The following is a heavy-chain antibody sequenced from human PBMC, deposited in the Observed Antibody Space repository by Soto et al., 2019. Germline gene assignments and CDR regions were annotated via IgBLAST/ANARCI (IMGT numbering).Heavy chain of an antibody. V-gene: IGHV3-66*01. D-gene: IGHD3-22*01. CDR2: IYSGGTT. J-gene: IGHJ5*02. Sequence: EVQLVESGGGLVQPGGSLRLSCAASGFTVSSNYRSWVRQAPGKGLEWVSVIYSGGTTYYADSVKGRFTISRDNSKNTLYLQMNSLRAEDTAVYYCARNGDSSDYRGWFAPWGQGTLVTVSS. CDR1: GFTVSSNY. CDR3: ARNGDSSDYRGWFAP.